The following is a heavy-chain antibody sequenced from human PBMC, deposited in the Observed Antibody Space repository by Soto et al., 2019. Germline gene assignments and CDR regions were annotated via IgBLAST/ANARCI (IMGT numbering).Heavy chain of an antibody. J-gene: IGHJ5*02. D-gene: IGHD3-22*01. CDR2: ISAYNGNT. Sequence: ASVKVSCKASGYTFTSYGISWVRQAPGQGLEWMGWISAYNGNTNYAQKLQGRVTMTTDTSTSTAYMELRGLRSDDTAVYYCARDRILLHYASVNSFDPWRNVSLVTV. V-gene: IGHV1-18*01. CDR3: ARDRILLHYASVNSFDP. CDR1: GYTFTSYG.